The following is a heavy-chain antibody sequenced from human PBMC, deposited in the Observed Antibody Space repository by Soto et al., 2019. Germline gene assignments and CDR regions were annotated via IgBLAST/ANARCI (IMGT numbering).Heavy chain of an antibody. D-gene: IGHD3-22*01. Sequence: PGGSLRLSCAASGFTFTNAWINWVRQAPGKGLEWVGRIKSKTDGGTTDYAEPVKGRFAISRDDSNNMVYLQMNSLKIDDTAVYYCTTDSYSTIIIVRFDYWGHGTLVTSPQ. V-gene: IGHV3-15*07. CDR2: IKSKTDGGTT. J-gene: IGHJ4*01. CDR1: GFTFTNAW. CDR3: TTDSYSTIIIVRFDY.